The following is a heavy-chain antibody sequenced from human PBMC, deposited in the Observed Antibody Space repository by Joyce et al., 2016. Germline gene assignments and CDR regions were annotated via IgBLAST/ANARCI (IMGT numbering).Heavy chain of an antibody. J-gene: IGHJ6*02. CDR3: ARDLGGVYSLAPYYYYYGMDV. V-gene: IGHV3-30-3*01. CDR1: GFTFSDYA. D-gene: IGHD2-8*02. CDR2: ISYDEINI. Sequence: VQLVESGGGVVQPGRSLRLSCAASGFTFSDYAMHWVRQAPGKGLEWVALISYDEINIYFSDSVKGRFTISRDNSKNTLYLQMNSLRAEDTAMYYCARDLGGVYSLAPYYYYYGMDVWGQGTTVTVSS.